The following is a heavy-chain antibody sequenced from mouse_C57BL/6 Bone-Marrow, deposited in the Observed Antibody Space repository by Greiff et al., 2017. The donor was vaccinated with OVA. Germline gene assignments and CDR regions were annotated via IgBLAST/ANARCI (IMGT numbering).Heavy chain of an antibody. CDR3: AIDASAYWYFDV. CDR2: SRNKANDYTT. Sequence: EVKLVESGGGLVQSGRSLRLSCATSGFTFSDFYMEWVRQAPGKGLEWIAASRNKANDYTTEYSASVKGRFIVSRDTSQSILYLQMNALRAEDTAIYYCAIDASAYWYFDVWGTGTTVTVSS. V-gene: IGHV7-1*01. D-gene: IGHD6-1*01. J-gene: IGHJ1*03. CDR1: GFTFSDFY.